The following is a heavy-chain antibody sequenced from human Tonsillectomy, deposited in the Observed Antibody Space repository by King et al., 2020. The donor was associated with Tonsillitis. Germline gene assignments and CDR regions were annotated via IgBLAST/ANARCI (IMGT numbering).Heavy chain of an antibody. CDR2: IYSGGST. CDR3: ARDIAAAGLFDY. V-gene: IGHV3-66*01. Sequence: VQLVESGGGLVQPGGSLRLSCAASGFTVSFYYMNWVRQAPGKGLEWVSVIYSGGSTYYAASVKGRFTISRDNSKNTLHLQMNSLRAEDTAVYYCARDIAAAGLFDYWGQGTLVTVSA. J-gene: IGHJ4*02. CDR1: GFTVSFYY. D-gene: IGHD6-13*01.